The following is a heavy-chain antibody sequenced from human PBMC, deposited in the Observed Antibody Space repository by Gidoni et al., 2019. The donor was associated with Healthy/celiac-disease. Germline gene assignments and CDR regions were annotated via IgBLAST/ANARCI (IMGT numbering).Heavy chain of an antibody. CDR2: IYHSGST. D-gene: IGHD3-10*01. Sequence: QVQLQEPSQGLVKPSGTMSLTCTSPGGSISSSNWWSWVSQPPGKGLEWIGEIYHSGSTNYNPSLKRRVTISVDKSKNQFSLKRCSVTAADTAVYYCAGYYGSVSYYSHDYWGQGTLVTVSS. CDR1: GGSISSSNW. CDR3: AGYYGSVSYYSHDY. V-gene: IGHV4-4*02. J-gene: IGHJ4*02.